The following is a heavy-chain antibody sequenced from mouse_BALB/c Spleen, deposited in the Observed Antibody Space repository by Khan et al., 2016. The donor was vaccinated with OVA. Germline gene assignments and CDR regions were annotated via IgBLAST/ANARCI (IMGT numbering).Heavy chain of an antibody. CDR2: ISYSGST. V-gene: IGHV3-2*02. CDR3: ARSIMAN. J-gene: IGHJ2*01. Sequence: EVQLVESGPGLVKPSQSLSLTCTVTGYSITSDYAWNWIRQFPGNKLEWMGYISYSGSTSYNPSLKSRISITRDTSKNQFFLQLSSVTTEDTATYYCARSIMANWGQGTTLTVSS. CDR1: GYSITSDYA.